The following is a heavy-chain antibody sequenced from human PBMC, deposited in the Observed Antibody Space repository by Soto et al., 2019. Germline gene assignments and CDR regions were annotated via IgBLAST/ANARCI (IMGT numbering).Heavy chain of an antibody. D-gene: IGHD3-10*01. CDR1: GYTFVDYG. CDR2: ISPYNGNT. J-gene: IGHJ5*02. Sequence: QVQLVQSGVEVKKPGASVKVSCKASGYTFVDYGFSWVRQAPGQELEWMGWISPYNGNTHYVETFQGRVTMTTDTSTSTAFMELRTLTSDDTAVYYCARVPTPTHGDSNKNNFLDPWGQGTLVTVSS. CDR3: ARVPTPTHGDSNKNNFLDP. V-gene: IGHV1-18*04.